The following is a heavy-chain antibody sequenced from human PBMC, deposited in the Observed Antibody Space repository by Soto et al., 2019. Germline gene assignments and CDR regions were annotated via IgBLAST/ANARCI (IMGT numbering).Heavy chain of an antibody. CDR1: GFTFSSYG. J-gene: IGHJ4*02. D-gene: IGHD1-26*01. V-gene: IGHV3-30*03. Sequence: SLRLSCAASGFTFSSYGMHWVRQAPGKGLECVSFISYGGSYIYDTDSVKGRFTISRDNTKDSLYLQMNSLRAEDTAIYYCARGSAFIGLDYWGQGTPVTVSS. CDR3: ARGSAFIGLDY. CDR2: ISYGGSYI.